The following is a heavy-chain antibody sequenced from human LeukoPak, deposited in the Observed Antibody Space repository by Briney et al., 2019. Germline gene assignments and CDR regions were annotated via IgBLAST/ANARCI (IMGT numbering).Heavy chain of an antibody. CDR3: ARGIGGYDLGFDY. J-gene: IGHJ4*02. V-gene: IGHV3-23*01. CDR1: GFTFSSYA. CDR2: ISGSGGST. Sequence: GGSLRLSCAASGFTFSSYAMSWVRQAPGKGLEWVSAISGSGGSTYYADSVKGRFTISRDNSKNTLYLQMNSLRAEDTAVYYCARGIGGYDLGFDYWGQGTLVTVSS. D-gene: IGHD5-12*01.